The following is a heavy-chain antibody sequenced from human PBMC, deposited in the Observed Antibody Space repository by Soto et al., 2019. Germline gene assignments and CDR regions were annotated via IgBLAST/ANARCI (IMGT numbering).Heavy chain of an antibody. V-gene: IGHV6-1*01. J-gene: IGHJ5*02. D-gene: IGHD6-13*01. Sequence: PSQTLSLTRAISRDTASSNSAASNWIRPPPSSGLEWLGRTYYRSKWYNDYAVSVKSRITITPDTCKNQFSLQLNSVTPEDTAVYYCARARDSAAAGSPEIPDNWFDPWGQGTLVTVSS. CDR2: TYYRSKWYN. CDR1: RDTASSNSAA. CDR3: ARARDSAAAGSPEIPDNWFDP.